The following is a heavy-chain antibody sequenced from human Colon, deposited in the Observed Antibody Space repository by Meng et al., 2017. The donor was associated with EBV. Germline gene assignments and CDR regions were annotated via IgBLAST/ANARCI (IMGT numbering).Heavy chain of an antibody. J-gene: IGHJ4*02. Sequence: QVQLRESGPGRVKPSETLSLTCSVSGGSVSSETYYWNWIRQPPGKALEWIGYVSYSGGTNYNPSLKNRVTISVDTSKNQVSLRLSSVTAADTAVFYCARAVGPDCSSTSCPFDYWGQGTLVTVSS. CDR3: ARAVGPDCSSTSCPFDY. CDR2: VSYSGGT. CDR1: GGSVSSETYY. D-gene: IGHD2-2*01. V-gene: IGHV4-61*01.